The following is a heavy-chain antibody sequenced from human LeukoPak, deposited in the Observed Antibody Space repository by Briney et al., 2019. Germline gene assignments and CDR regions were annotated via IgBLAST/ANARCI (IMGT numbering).Heavy chain of an antibody. V-gene: IGHV1-2*02. CDR1: GYTFTGYY. J-gene: IGHJ4*02. Sequence: ASVKVSCKASGYTFTGYYMHWVRQAPGQGLEWMGWINPNSGGTNYAQKFQGRVTMTRDTSISTAYMELSRLRSDDTAVYYCARDNVWLVRAFDYWGQGTLVTVSS. D-gene: IGHD6-19*01. CDR3: ARDNVWLVRAFDY. CDR2: INPNSGGT.